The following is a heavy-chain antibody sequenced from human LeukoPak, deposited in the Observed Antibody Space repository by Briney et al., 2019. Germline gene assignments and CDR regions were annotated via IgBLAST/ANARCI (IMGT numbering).Heavy chain of an antibody. CDR1: GYTFTSYY. Sequence: ASVKVSCKASGYTFTSYYMHWVRQAPGQGLEWMGGIIPIFGTANYAQKFQGRVTITADKSTSTAYMELSSLRSEDTAVYYCATPSPRIKWELPHFDYWGQGTLVTVSS. CDR3: ATPSPRIKWELPHFDY. V-gene: IGHV1-69*06. CDR2: IIPIFGTA. D-gene: IGHD1-26*01. J-gene: IGHJ4*02.